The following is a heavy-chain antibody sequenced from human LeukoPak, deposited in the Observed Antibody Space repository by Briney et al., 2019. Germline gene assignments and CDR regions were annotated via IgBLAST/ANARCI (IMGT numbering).Heavy chain of an antibody. CDR1: GFTFSDYY. D-gene: IGHD2-15*01. Sequence: GGSLRLSCAASGFTFSDYYMSWIRQAPGKGLEWVSYISGGSSTIYYADSLKGRFTVSRDNAKNSLYLLMNSLRAEDTAAYYCARRGSGRHFDFWGQGTLVTVSS. CDR2: ISGGSSTI. J-gene: IGHJ4*02. V-gene: IGHV3-11*01. CDR3: ARRGSGRHFDF.